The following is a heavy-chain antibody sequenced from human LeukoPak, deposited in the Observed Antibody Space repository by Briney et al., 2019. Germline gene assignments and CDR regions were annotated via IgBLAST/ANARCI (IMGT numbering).Heavy chain of an antibody. CDR3: AANSADYNTLGSSYKV. V-gene: IGHV4-39*02. D-gene: IGHD3-10*01. Sequence: PSETLSLTCTVSGGSISSSSHYWGWIRQPPGKGLEWIGSIYYSGTTYYNPSLKSRVTIFVDTSKNHFSLKLSSVTAADTAVYYCAANSADYNTLGSSYKVWGQGTVVTVSS. CDR1: GGSISSSSHY. J-gene: IGHJ4*02. CDR2: IYYSGTT.